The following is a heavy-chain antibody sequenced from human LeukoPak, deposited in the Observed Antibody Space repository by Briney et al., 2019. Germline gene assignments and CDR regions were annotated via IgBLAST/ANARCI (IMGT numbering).Heavy chain of an antibody. CDR2: INSGGSST. V-gene: IGHV3-74*01. CDR3: ARVLFTTSYYWNDAFDI. D-gene: IGHD1-1*01. CDR1: GFNFSSYW. Sequence: GGSLRLSCAASGFNFSSYWMHWVRQAPGKELVWVSRINSGGSSTSYADSVKGRFTISRDNAKNTLYLQMNSLRAEDTAVYYCARVLFTTSYYWNDAFDIWGQGTMVTVSS. J-gene: IGHJ3*02.